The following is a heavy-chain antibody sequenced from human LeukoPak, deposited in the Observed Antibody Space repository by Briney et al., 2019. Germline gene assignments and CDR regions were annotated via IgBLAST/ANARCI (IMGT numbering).Heavy chain of an antibody. V-gene: IGHV1-3*01. CDR1: GYTFTSYY. CDR2: INAGNGNT. Sequence: ASVKVSCKASGYTFTSYYMHWVRQAPGQRLEWMGWINAGNGNTKYSQKFQGRVTITRDTSASTAYMELSSLRSEDTAVYYCATGRPYDYVWGSPPPDWGQGTLVTVSS. D-gene: IGHD3-16*01. CDR3: ATGRPYDYVWGSPPPD. J-gene: IGHJ4*02.